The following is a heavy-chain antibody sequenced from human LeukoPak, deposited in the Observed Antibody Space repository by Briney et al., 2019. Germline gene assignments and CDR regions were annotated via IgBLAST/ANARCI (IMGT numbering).Heavy chain of an antibody. V-gene: IGHV1-2*06. CDR2: INPNSGGT. D-gene: IGHD6-13*01. J-gene: IGHJ4*02. Sequence: ASVKVSCKASGYTFTGYYMHWVRQAPGQGLEWMGRINPNSGGTNYAQKFQGRFTMTRDTSISTAYMELSRLRSDDTAVYYCARDLDSSSWTDYWGQGTLVTVSS. CDR1: GYTFTGYY. CDR3: ARDLDSSSWTDY.